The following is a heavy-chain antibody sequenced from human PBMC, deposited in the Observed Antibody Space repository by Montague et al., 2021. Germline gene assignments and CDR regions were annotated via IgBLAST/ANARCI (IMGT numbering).Heavy chain of an antibody. D-gene: IGHD1/OR15-1a*01. J-gene: IGHJ4*02. Sequence: SETPSLTCTVSGGSISSTSHYWDWIRQPPGKGLEWIGTFYSGGNTYYNPALKSRVSISADTSNNQFSLKLHSVTAADTAVYFCARARITGTTTPLDYWGQGTLVIVSS. CDR1: GGSISSTSHY. CDR2: FYSGGNT. V-gene: IGHV4-39*01. CDR3: ARARITGTTTPLDY.